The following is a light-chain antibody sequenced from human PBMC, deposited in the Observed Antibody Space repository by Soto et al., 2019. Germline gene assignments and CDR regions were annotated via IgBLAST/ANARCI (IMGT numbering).Light chain of an antibody. Sequence: SVLPKPPSLSGAPGQRVTISCTGSSSNIGAGYDVHWYQQLPGTAPKLLIYGNSNRPSGVPDRFSGSKSGTSASLATTGLQAEDGADYYCQSYDSSLSVLYVFGTGTKVTVL. CDR1: SSNIGAGYD. J-gene: IGLJ1*01. CDR2: GNS. CDR3: QSYDSSLSVLYV. V-gene: IGLV1-40*01.